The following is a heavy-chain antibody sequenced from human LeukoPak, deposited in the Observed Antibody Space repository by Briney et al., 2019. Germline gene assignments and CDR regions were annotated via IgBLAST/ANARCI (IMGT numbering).Heavy chain of an antibody. Sequence: GASVTVSFMSSVYTFTNFHMHWVRQAPGQGREWMGVIKADGDKPTYAEQFRGRLTLTTDTSTTSVYMELSSLRSEDTAVYFCARPSRSNWFYYYGMDVWGPGTTVIVSS. CDR1: VYTFTNFH. V-gene: IGHV1-46*01. J-gene: IGHJ6*02. CDR3: ARPSRSNWFYYYGMDV. CDR2: IKADGDKP. D-gene: IGHD6-13*01.